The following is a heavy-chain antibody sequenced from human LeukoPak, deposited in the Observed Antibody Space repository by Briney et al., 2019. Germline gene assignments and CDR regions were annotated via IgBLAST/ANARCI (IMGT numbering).Heavy chain of an antibody. D-gene: IGHD3-10*01. V-gene: IGHV1-2*02. Sequence: ASVKVSCKASGYTFTAYYMHWVRQAPGQGLEWMGWIHPKSGGTNYAQKFQGRVTMTRDTSISTAYMELSRLRSDDTAVYYCARMLWFGESPSNWFDPWGQGTLVTVSS. CDR2: IHPKSGGT. J-gene: IGHJ5*02. CDR3: ARMLWFGESPSNWFDP. CDR1: GYTFTAYY.